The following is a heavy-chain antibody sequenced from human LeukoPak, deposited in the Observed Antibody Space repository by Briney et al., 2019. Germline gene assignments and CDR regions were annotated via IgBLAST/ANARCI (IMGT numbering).Heavy chain of an antibody. CDR3: ARSIGQQLVSFDY. V-gene: IGHV5-51*01. Sequence: GESLKISCKASGYSFPSYWIGWVRQMPGKGLEWMGIIYPGDSDTRYSPSFQGQVTISADKSISTAYLQWSSLKASDTAVYYCARSIGQQLVSFDYWGQGTLVTVSS. CDR1: GYSFPSYW. CDR2: IYPGDSDT. D-gene: IGHD6-13*01. J-gene: IGHJ4*02.